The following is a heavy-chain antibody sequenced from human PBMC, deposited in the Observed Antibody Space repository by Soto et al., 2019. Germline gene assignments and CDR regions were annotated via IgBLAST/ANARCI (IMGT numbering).Heavy chain of an antibody. V-gene: IGHV4-39*01. CDR1: GGSISSNSYY. D-gene: IGHD2-15*01. J-gene: IGHJ5*02. CDR3: ARSDCSGGSCFRKFDP. CDR2: IYYSGST. Sequence: QLQLQESGPGLVKPSETLSLTCTVSGGSISSNSYYWGWIRQPPGKGLEWTGSIYYSGSTYYNPYLKSRVTISVDTSKNQLSLKLSSVTAADTAVYYCARSDCSGGSCFRKFDPWGQGTLVTVSS.